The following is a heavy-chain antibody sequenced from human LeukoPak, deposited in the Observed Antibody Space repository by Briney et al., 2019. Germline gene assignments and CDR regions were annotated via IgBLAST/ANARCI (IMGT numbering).Heavy chain of an antibody. V-gene: IGHV4-59*03. J-gene: IGHJ4*02. CDR3: ATHERSTWYGDLDY. CDR2: IYYTGAT. CDR1: GGSISGYY. Sequence: SETLSLTCTVSGGSISGYYWSWIRQPPGKGLEWIGYIYYTGATEHNPSLKSRVTISEDTSKNQFSLKLSSVTAADTAVYYCATHERSTWYGDLDYWGQGTLVTVSS. D-gene: IGHD6-13*01.